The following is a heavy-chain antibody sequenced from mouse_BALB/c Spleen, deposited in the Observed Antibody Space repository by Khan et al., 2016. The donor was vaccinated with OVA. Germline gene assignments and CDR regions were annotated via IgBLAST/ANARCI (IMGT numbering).Heavy chain of an antibody. Sequence: QVQLKQSGPGLVAPSQSLSITCTVSGFSLSRYNIHWVRQPPGKGLEWLGMIWGGGGTDYNSTLKSRLSIRKENSKSQAFLKMNSLQTDDTAMYYCARAYYRYDGYYAMDYWGQGTSVTVSS. J-gene: IGHJ4*01. V-gene: IGHV2-6-4*01. CDR3: ARAYYRYDGYYAMDY. CDR1: GFSLSRYN. D-gene: IGHD2-14*01. CDR2: IWGGGGT.